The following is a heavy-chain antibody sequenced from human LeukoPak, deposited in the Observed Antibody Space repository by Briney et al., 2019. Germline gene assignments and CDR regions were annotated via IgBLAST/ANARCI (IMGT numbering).Heavy chain of an antibody. CDR2: INHSGST. D-gene: IGHD6-6*01. CDR3: ARLPGASRPRYYFDY. Sequence: PSETLSLTCAVYGGSFSGYYWSWIRQPPGKGLEWIGEINHSGSTNYNPSLKSRVTISVDTSKNQFSLKLSSVTAADTAVYYCARLPGASRPRYYFDYWGQGTLVTVSS. V-gene: IGHV4-34*01. J-gene: IGHJ4*02. CDR1: GGSFSGYY.